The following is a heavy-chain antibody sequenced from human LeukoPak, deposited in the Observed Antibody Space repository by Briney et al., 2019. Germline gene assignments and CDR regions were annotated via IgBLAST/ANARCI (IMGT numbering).Heavy chain of an antibody. D-gene: IGHD1-26*01. CDR2: TYYRSEWYN. CDR1: GDSVSSNSAA. Sequence: SQTLSLTCAISGDSVSSNSAAWNWIRQSPSRGLVWLGRTYYRSEWYNDYAVSVKSRITINPDTSKNQFSLHLNSVTPEDTAVYYCARAGVGATRYYDYWGQGTLVTVSS. V-gene: IGHV6-1*01. J-gene: IGHJ4*02. CDR3: ARAGVGATRYYDY.